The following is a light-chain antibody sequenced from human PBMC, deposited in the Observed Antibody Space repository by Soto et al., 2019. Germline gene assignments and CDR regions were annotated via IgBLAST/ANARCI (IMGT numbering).Light chain of an antibody. V-gene: IGKV1-5*01. Sequence: DIQMTQSPSTLSGSVGDRVTITCRASQSISFWLAWYQQKPGKAPKLLIYDASSLQSGVPSRFSDSGSGTEFTLTISSLQPDDFATYYCQQYDSYSQTFGQGTKVDIK. CDR3: QQYDSYSQT. J-gene: IGKJ1*01. CDR2: DAS. CDR1: QSISFW.